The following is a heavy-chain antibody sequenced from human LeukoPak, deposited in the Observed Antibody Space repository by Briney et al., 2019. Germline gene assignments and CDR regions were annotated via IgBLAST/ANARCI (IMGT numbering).Heavy chain of an antibody. V-gene: IGHV3-33*01. D-gene: IGHD5/OR15-5a*01. Sequence: GRSLRLSCAASGFTFSSYGTHWVRQAPGKGLEWVAMIWYDGSNTYYADSVKGRLTISRDNSKNTLFLQMDSLRAEDTAVYYCARDRSTTHFDYWGRGTLVTVSS. CDR2: IWYDGSNT. CDR3: ARDRSTTHFDY. J-gene: IGHJ4*02. CDR1: GFTFSSYG.